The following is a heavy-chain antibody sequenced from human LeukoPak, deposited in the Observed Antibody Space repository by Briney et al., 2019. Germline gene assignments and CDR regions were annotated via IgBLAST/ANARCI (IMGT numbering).Heavy chain of an antibody. CDR1: GYTLTELS. Sequence: ASVKVSCKVSGYTLTELSMHWVRQAPGKGLEWMGGFDPEDGETIYAQKFQGRVTMTEDTSTDTAYMELSSLRSEDTAVYYCARGRIAVAGTKNYFDYWGQGTLVTVSS. J-gene: IGHJ4*02. CDR2: FDPEDGET. CDR3: ARGRIAVAGTKNYFDY. V-gene: IGHV1-24*01. D-gene: IGHD6-19*01.